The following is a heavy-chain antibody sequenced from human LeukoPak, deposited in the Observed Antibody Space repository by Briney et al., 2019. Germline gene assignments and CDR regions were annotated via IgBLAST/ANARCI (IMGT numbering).Heavy chain of an antibody. Sequence: SETLSLTCAVYGGSFSGYYWSWIRQPPGKGLEWIGEINHSGSTNYDSSLKSRVTISVDTSKNQFSLKLSSVTAADTAVYYCARHGGPYGVDYYYSYYMDVWGKGTTVTISS. V-gene: IGHV4-34*01. CDR3: ARHGGPYGVDYYYSYYMDV. CDR1: GGSFSGYY. J-gene: IGHJ6*03. CDR2: INHSGST. D-gene: IGHD4-17*01.